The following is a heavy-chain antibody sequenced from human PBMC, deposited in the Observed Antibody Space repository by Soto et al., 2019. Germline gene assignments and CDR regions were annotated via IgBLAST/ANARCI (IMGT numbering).Heavy chain of an antibody. Sequence: LRLSCAASGFTFSSYGMHWVRQAPGKGLEWVAVISYDGSNKYYADSVKGRFTISRDNSKNTLYLQMNSLRAEDTAVYYCAKGGIVVITMFGMDVWGQGTTVTVSS. J-gene: IGHJ6*02. D-gene: IGHD3-22*01. CDR2: ISYDGSNK. CDR1: GFTFSSYG. V-gene: IGHV3-30*18. CDR3: AKGGIVVITMFGMDV.